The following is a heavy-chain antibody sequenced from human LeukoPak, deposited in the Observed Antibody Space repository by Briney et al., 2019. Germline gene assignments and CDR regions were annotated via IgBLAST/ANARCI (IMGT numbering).Heavy chain of an antibody. Sequence: PGRSLRLSCAASGFTFDDYAMHWVRQAPGKGLEWVSGITWNSDRMGYADSVKGRFTISRDDSKKTVYLQMNSLRPEDTALYYCAKDSILDHWGQGTLVTVSS. V-gene: IGHV3-9*01. J-gene: IGHJ4*02. CDR2: ITWNSDRM. CDR1: GFTFDDYA. CDR3: AKDSILDH.